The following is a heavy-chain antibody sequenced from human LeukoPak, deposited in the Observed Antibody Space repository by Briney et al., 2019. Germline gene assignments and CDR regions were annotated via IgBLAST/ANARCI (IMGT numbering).Heavy chain of an antibody. CDR3: ARPPFKGSSSYLSGWFDP. D-gene: IGHD6-13*01. CDR1: GYTFTGYY. J-gene: IGHJ5*02. V-gene: IGHV1-2*02. CDR2: INPNSGGT. Sequence: ASVKVSCKASGYTFTGYYMHWVRQAPGQGLEWMGWINPNSGGTNYAQKFQGRVTMTRDTSISTAYMELSRLRSDDTAVYYCARPPFKGSSSYLSGWFDPWGQGTLVTVSS.